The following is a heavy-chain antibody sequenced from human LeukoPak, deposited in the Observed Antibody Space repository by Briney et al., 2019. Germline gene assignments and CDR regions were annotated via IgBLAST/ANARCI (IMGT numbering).Heavy chain of an antibody. D-gene: IGHD6-19*01. J-gene: IGHJ5*02. CDR1: GYSFTSYW. CDR3: AQVAVAGTGDFWFDP. CDR2: IYPGDSDT. Sequence: GESLKISCKGSGYSFTSYWIGWVRQMPGKGLEWMGIIYPGDSDTRYSPSFQGQVTISADKSISTAYLQWSSLKASDTAMYYCAQVAVAGTGDFWFDPWGQGTLVTVSS. V-gene: IGHV5-51*01.